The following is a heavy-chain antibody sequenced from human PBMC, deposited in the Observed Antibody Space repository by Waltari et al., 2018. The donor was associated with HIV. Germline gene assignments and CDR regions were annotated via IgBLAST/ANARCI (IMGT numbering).Heavy chain of an antibody. J-gene: IGHJ6*02. CDR3: ARRPREVVRGVIMGDYYYYGMDV. Sequence: EVQLVQSGAEVKKPGESLRISCKGSGYSFTSYWISWVRQMPGKGLEWMGRIDPSDSYTNYSPSFQGHGTIAADKSISTAYLQWSSLKASDTAMYYCARRPREVVRGVIMGDYYYYGMDVWGQGTTVTVSS. D-gene: IGHD3-10*01. CDR2: IDPSDSYT. V-gene: IGHV5-10-1*01. CDR1: GYSFTSYW.